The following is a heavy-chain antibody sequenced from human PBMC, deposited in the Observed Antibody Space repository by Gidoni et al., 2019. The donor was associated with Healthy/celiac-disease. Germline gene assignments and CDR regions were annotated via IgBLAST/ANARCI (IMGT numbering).Heavy chain of an antibody. CDR3: ARGREWEDPGTGFQH. CDR2: IWYDGSNK. Sequence: QVQLVESGGGVVQPGRSLRLSCAASGFTFSSYGMHLVRQAPGKGLEWVAFIWYDGSNKDDADSVKGRFTISRDNSKNTLYLQMNSLRAEDTAVYYCARGREWEDPGTGFQHWGQGTLVTVSS. V-gene: IGHV3-33*01. CDR1: GFTFSSYG. D-gene: IGHD1-26*01. J-gene: IGHJ1*01.